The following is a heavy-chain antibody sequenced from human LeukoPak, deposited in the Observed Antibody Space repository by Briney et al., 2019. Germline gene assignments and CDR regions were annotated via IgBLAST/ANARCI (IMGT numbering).Heavy chain of an antibody. J-gene: IGHJ5*02. CDR3: ARSTYCSGGSCSHNWSDP. CDR2: IYYSGST. V-gene: IGHV4-39*07. Sequence: SETLSLTCTVSGGSISSSSYYWGWIRQPPGKGLEWIGSIYYSGSTYYNPSLKSRVTISVDTSKNQFSLKLSYVTAADTAVYYCARSTYCSGGSCSHNWSDPWGQGTLVTVSS. D-gene: IGHD2-15*01. CDR1: GGSISSSSYY.